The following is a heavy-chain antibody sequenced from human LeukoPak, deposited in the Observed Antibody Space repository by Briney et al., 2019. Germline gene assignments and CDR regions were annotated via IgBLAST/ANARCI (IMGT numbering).Heavy chain of an antibody. D-gene: IGHD3-3*01. CDR3: ARVRIRFLVDY. CDR1: GGSISSSSYY. CDR2: IYYSGST. Sequence: SETLSLTCTVSGGSISSSSYYWGWIRQPPGKGLEWIGSIYYSGSTYYNPSLKSRVTISVDTSKNQFSLKLSSVTAADTAVYYCARVRIRFLVDYWGQGTLVTVSS. J-gene: IGHJ4*02. V-gene: IGHV4-39*07.